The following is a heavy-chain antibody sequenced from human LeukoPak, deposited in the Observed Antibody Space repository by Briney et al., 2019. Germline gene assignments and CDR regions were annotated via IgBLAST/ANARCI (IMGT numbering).Heavy chain of an antibody. V-gene: IGHV1-69*05. D-gene: IGHD2-15*01. J-gene: IGHJ4*02. CDR1: GGTFSSYA. CDR3: ASVPSRLGYCSGGSCYPHFDY. CDR2: IIPIFGTA. Sequence: ASVKVSCKASGGTFSSYAISWVRQAPGQGLEWMGGIIPIFGTANYAQKFQGRVTITTDESTSTAYMELSSLRSEDTAVYYCASVPSRLGYCSGGSCYPHFDYWGQGTLVTVSS.